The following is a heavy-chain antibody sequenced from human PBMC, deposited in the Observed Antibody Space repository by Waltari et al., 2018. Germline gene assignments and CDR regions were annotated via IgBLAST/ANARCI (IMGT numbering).Heavy chain of an antibody. CDR1: GGSISSYY. Sequence: QVQLQESGPGLVKPSETLSLPCTVSGGSISSYYWGWIRQHPGKGLEWIGDIYYSGSTNYNPSLKSRVTISVDTSKNQFSLKLSSVTAADTAVYYCARSIAAAGTLSYYYYYYMDVWGKGTTVTVSS. V-gene: IGHV4-59*01. J-gene: IGHJ6*03. CDR3: ARSIAAAGTLSYYYYYYMDV. CDR2: IYYSGST. D-gene: IGHD6-13*01.